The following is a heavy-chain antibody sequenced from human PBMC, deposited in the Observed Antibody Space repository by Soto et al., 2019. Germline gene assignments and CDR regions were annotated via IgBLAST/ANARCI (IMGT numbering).Heavy chain of an antibody. V-gene: IGHV1-3*01. CDR2: INPDNGNT. CDR3: ARGIATGQLDP. CDR1: GYTFTRYT. Sequence: ASVKVSCNASGYTFTRYTMNWVRQAPGQRLEWMGWINPDNGNTKSSQKFQDRVIITRDTSASTAYMDLSSLRSEDTAVYYCARGIATGQLDPWGQGTLVTVSS. D-gene: IGHD2-15*01. J-gene: IGHJ5*02.